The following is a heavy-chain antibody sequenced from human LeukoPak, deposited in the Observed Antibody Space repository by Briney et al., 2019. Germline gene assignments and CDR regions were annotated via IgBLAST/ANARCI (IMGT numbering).Heavy chain of an antibody. CDR2: ISGSGGST. J-gene: IGHJ4*02. Sequence: GGSLRLSCAASGFTFSSYAMSWVRQAPGKGLEWVSAISGSGGSTYYADSVKGRFTISRDNSKNTLYLQMYSLRAEDTAVYYCAEYPYDILTGYYIGLYYFDYWGQGTLVTVSS. V-gene: IGHV3-23*01. D-gene: IGHD3-9*01. CDR3: AEYPYDILTGYYIGLYYFDY. CDR1: GFTFSSYA.